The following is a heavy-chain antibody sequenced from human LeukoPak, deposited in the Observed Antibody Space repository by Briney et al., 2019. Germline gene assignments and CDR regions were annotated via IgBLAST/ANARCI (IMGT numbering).Heavy chain of an antibody. J-gene: IGHJ4*02. V-gene: IGHV3-23*01. CDR3: GKAWGLMEFDS. D-gene: IGHD2-8*01. Sequence: PGGSLRLSCAASGFTFSDYATNWVRQVPGEGLEWVSATRGSGGDTCEEGSVKGWITISRDNSKNTLYLQMNRLRADDTAAYYCGKAWGLMEFDSWGQGTLVTVSS. CDR1: GFTFSDYA. CDR2: TRGSGGDT.